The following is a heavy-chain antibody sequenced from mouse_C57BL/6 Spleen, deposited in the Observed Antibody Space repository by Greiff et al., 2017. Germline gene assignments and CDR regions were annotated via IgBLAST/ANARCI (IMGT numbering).Heavy chain of an antibody. Sequence: QVQLQQPGAELVQPGASVKMSCKASGSTFTSYWITWVKQRPGQGLEWIGHLYPGSGSTNYNEKFKSKATLTVDTSPRAAHMQSSSLTSEYSAVYFFARLLADGYAMYYWGQGTPVTVSS. CDR1: GSTFTSYW. V-gene: IGHV1-55*01. CDR3: ARLLADGYAMYY. J-gene: IGHJ4*01. CDR2: LYPGSGST. D-gene: IGHD2-3*01.